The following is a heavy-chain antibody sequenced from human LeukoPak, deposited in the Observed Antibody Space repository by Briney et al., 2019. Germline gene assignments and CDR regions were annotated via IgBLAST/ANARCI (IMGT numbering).Heavy chain of an antibody. CDR1: GFTFSSYE. D-gene: IGHD5-12*01. V-gene: IGHV3-48*03. Sequence: GGSLRLSCAASGFTFSSYEMNWVRQAPGKGLEWVSYISSSGSTIYYADSVKGRFTISRDNAKNSLYLQMNSLRAEDTAVYYCARDRSGYDCYYYYYMDVWGKGTTVTVSS. CDR3: ARDRSGYDCYYYYYMDV. CDR2: ISSSGSTI. J-gene: IGHJ6*03.